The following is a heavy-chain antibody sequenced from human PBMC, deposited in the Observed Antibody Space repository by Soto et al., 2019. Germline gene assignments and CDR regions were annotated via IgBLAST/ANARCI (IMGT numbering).Heavy chain of an antibody. CDR2: ISHSGST. Sequence: PSETLSLTCAVSGGSISSGGYSWSWIRQPPGKGLEWIGYISHSGSTYYNPSLKSRVTISVDRSKNQFSLKLSSVTAADTAVCYCARVVGAPNWFDPWGQGTLVTVSS. J-gene: IGHJ5*02. D-gene: IGHD1-26*01. V-gene: IGHV4-30-2*01. CDR1: GGSISSGGYS. CDR3: ARVVGAPNWFDP.